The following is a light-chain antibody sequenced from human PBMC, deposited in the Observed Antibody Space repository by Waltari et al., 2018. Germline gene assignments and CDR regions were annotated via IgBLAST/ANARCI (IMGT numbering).Light chain of an antibody. CDR1: SGHSSYA. CDR3: QTWDTGTVV. CDR2: VNSDGSH. Sequence: QVLLTQSPSASASLGASVKLTCTLSSGHSSYAIAWHPQQPEKGPRYLMKVNSDGSHSKGDVIPDRFSGSSSGTERYLTISRLQSDDEADYYCQTWDTGTVVFGGGTKLTVL. J-gene: IGLJ2*01. V-gene: IGLV4-69*02.